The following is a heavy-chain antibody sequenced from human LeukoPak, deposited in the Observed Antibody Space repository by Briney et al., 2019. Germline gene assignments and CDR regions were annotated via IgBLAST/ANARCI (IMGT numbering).Heavy chain of an antibody. CDR2: ISGSGGST. V-gene: IGHV3-23*01. CDR1: GFTFSSYG. D-gene: IGHD3-9*01. CDR3: AKDAGYYDILTGYRPFDY. Sequence: GGSLRLSCAASGFTFSSYGMSWVRQAPGKGLEWVSAISGSGGSTYYADSVKGRFTISRDNSKNTLYLQMNSLRAEDTAVYYCAKDAGYYDILTGYRPFDYWGQGTLVTVSS. J-gene: IGHJ4*02.